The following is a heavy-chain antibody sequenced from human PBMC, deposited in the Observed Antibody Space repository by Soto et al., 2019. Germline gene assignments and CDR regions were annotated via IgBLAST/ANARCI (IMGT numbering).Heavy chain of an antibody. CDR3: VADLPGVRTNWGFDY. CDR1: GLTLSHAW. Sequence: EVQLVESGGGFVEPGGSLRLSCVGSGLTLSHAWMTWVRQAPGKGLEWVGRIKTKGEGGAMDYAAPVKGRFAVSRDDSENTWYLHMSRLHSEDTAMYYGVADLPGVRTNWGFDYWGQGTLVNVSS. D-gene: IGHD7-27*01. CDR2: IKTKGEGGAM. V-gene: IGHV3-15*07. J-gene: IGHJ4*02.